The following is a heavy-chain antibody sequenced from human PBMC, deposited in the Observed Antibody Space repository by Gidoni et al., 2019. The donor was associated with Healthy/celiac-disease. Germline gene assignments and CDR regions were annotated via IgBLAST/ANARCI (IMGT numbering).Heavy chain of an antibody. CDR2: INPNSGGT. CDR3: ARDGTVVTGDRGWFDP. Sequence: QVQLVQSGAEVKKPGASVKVSCQASGYTFTGYYMHWVRQAPGQGLEWMGWINPNSGGTNYAQKFQGRVTMTRDTSISTAYMELSRLRSDDTAVYYCARDGTVVTGDRGWFDPWGQGTLVTVSS. J-gene: IGHJ5*02. CDR1: GYTFTGYY. D-gene: IGHD7-27*01. V-gene: IGHV1-2*02.